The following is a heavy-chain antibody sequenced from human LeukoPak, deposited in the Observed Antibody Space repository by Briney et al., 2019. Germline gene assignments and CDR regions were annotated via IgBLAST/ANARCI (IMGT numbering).Heavy chain of an antibody. V-gene: IGHV3-21*01. CDR1: GFTFSSYS. CDR2: ISSSSSYI. CDR3: ARLVVVAAPDAFDI. D-gene: IGHD2-15*01. Sequence: GGSLRLSCAASGFTFSSYSMNWVRQAPGKGLEWVPSISSSSSYIYYADSVKGRFTISRDNAKNSLYLQMNSLGAEDTAVYYCARLVVVAAPDAFDIWGQGTMVTVSS. J-gene: IGHJ3*02.